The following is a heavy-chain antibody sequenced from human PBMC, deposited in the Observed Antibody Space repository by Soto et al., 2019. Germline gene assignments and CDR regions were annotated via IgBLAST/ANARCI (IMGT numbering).Heavy chain of an antibody. CDR3: ARGRGDAYYRDEAFDL. CDR2: INHSAST. Sequence: QVQLQQWGAGLLNPSETLSLTCAVYGASFSGYYWNWIRQPPGMGLEWIGEINHSASTNYNPSLTVTVPISLGTSKDQFSLNLPLMTVAAAAVDFYARGRGDAYYRDEAFDLWGHGTLVTVSS. CDR1: GASFSGYY. V-gene: IGHV4-34*01. J-gene: IGHJ2*01. D-gene: IGHD1-26*01.